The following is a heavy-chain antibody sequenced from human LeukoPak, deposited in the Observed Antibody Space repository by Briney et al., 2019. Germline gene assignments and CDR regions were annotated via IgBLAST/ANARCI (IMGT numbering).Heavy chain of an antibody. CDR2: INPNSGGT. CDR1: GYTFTGYY. J-gene: IGHJ2*01. CDR3: AKPLEYSSSRYGWYFDL. Sequence: ASVKVSCKASGYTFTGYYMHWVRQAPGQGLEWMGWINPNSGGTNYAQKFQGRVTMTRDTSISTAYMELGRLRSDDTAVYYCAKPLEYSSSRYGWYFDLWGRGTLVTVSS. D-gene: IGHD6-13*01. V-gene: IGHV1-2*02.